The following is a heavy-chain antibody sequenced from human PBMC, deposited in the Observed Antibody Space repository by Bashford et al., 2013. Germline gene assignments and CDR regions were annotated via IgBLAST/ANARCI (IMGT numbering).Heavy chain of an antibody. Sequence: ASVKVSCKASGYTFISYDINWVRQATGQGLEWMGWMNPNSGNAGYTQKFQGRVTMTRNTSISTAYMEMSSLRSDDTAVYYCAKDTTRDRAFDYWGQGTLVTVSS. CDR3: AKDTTRDRAFDY. J-gene: IGHJ4*02. CDR1: GYTFISYD. V-gene: IGHV1-8*01. CDR2: MNPNSGNA. D-gene: IGHD5-24*01.